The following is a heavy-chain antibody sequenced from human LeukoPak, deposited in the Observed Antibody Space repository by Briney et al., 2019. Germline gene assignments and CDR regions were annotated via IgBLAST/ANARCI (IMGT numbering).Heavy chain of an antibody. V-gene: IGHV3-23*01. Sequence: PGGSLRLSCAASGFTFSSYAMSWVRQAPGEGLERVSAISGSGGSTYCADSVKGRFTISRDNSKNTLYLQMNSLRAEDTAVYYCAKQVYDSSGYIFDYWGQGTLVTVSS. CDR2: ISGSGGST. J-gene: IGHJ4*02. CDR1: GFTFSSYA. CDR3: AKQVYDSSGYIFDY. D-gene: IGHD3-22*01.